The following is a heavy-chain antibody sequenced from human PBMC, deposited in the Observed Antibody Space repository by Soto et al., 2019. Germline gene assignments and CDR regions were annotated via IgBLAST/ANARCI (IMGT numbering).Heavy chain of an antibody. V-gene: IGHV4-31*03. Sequence: QVQLQESGPGLVKPSQTLSLTCTVSGGSISSGGYYWSWIRQHPGKGLEWIGYIYYSGSTYYNPSLKRRVTVSVDTSKNQFSLKLSSVTAADTAVYYCARAGYSGYDFDYWGQGTLVTVSS. CDR2: IYYSGST. CDR1: GGSISSGGYY. D-gene: IGHD5-12*01. J-gene: IGHJ4*02. CDR3: ARAGYSGYDFDY.